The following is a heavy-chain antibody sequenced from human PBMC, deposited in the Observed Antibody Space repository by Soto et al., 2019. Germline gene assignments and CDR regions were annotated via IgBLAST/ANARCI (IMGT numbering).Heavy chain of an antibody. V-gene: IGHV4-31*03. D-gene: IGHD1-1*01. J-gene: IGHJ4*02. CDR3: ARATGTLRSRNCDY. CDR2: IYHTGST. CDR1: GGSISTVGHY. Sequence: LSLTCSVSGGSISTVGHYWTWIRQPPGKGLEWIGSIYHTGSTYYSKSLRSRLTMSVDTSKSQFSLRLSSVTAADTAVYYCARATGTLRSRNCDYWGQGSLVTVSS.